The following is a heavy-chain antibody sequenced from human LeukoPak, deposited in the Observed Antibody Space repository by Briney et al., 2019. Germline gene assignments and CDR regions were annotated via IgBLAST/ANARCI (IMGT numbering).Heavy chain of an antibody. D-gene: IGHD3-22*01. CDR2: IYSGGST. CDR1: GFTVSSNY. J-gene: IGHJ4*02. V-gene: IGHV3-53*01. CDR3: ARGHTRVYDSSGYFDY. Sequence: QSGGSLRLSCAASGFTVSSNYMSWVRQAPGKGLEWVSVIYSGGSTYYADSVKGRFTISRDNSKNTLYLQMNSLRAEDTAVYYCARGHTRVYDSSGYFDYWGQGTLVTVSS.